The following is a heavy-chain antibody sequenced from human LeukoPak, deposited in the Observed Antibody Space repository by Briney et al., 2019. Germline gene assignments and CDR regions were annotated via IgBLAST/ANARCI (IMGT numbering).Heavy chain of an antibody. V-gene: IGHV1-8*01. J-gene: IGHJ5*02. CDR1: GYTFTSYD. CDR2: MNPNSGNT. Sequence: VASVKVSCKASGYTFTSYDINWVRQATGQGLEWMGWMNPNSGNTGYAQKFQGRVTMTRSTSISTAYMELSSLRSEDTAVYYCARGWYGQLTFDPWGQGTLVTVSS. D-gene: IGHD6-13*01. CDR3: ARGWYGQLTFDP.